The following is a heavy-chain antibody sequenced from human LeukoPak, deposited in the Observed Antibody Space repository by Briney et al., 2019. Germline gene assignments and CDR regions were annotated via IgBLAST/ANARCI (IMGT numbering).Heavy chain of an antibody. CDR3: AKGGWLDS. J-gene: IGHJ4*02. CDR2: ISVSGDTT. Sequence: GGSLRLSCAASRFTFSTYVMTWVRQAPGKGLEWVSAISVSGDTTYYADSVKGRFTISRDDSKNTLYLQMDNLRAEDTALYYCAKGGWLDSWGQGTLVTVSS. CDR1: RFTFSTYV. V-gene: IGHV3-23*01. D-gene: IGHD5-12*01.